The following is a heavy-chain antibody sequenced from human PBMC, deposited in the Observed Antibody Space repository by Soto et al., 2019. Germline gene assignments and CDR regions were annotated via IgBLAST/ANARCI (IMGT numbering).Heavy chain of an antibody. J-gene: IGHJ4*02. CDR2: IYWDDDK. V-gene: IGHV2-5*02. D-gene: IGHD7-27*01. CDR3: AHSLIPNWGSRGAFDY. Sequence: QITLKESGPTLVKPTQTLTLTCTFSGFSLSTSGVGVGWIRQPPGKALEWLALIYWDDDKRYSPSLKSRLTTTNDTSKNQVVLTITNMDPVDTATYYCAHSLIPNWGSRGAFDYWGQGTLVTVSS. CDR1: GFSLSTSGVG.